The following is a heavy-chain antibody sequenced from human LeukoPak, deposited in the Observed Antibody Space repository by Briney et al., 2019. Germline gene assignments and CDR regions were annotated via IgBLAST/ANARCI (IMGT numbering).Heavy chain of an antibody. D-gene: IGHD3-3*01. V-gene: IGHV4-59*08. CDR2: IYYSGST. J-gene: IGHJ4*02. Sequence: TSETLSLTCTVSGGSISSYYWSWIRRPPGKGLEWTGYIYYSGSTNYNPSLKSRVTISVDTSKNQFSLKLSSVTAADTAVYYCAAGGRYDFWSGYSNYFDYWGQGTLVTVSS. CDR3: AAGGRYDFWSGYSNYFDY. CDR1: GGSISSYY.